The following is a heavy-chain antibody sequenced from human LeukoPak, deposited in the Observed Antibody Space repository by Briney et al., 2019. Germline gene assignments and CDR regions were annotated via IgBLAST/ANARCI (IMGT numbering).Heavy chain of an antibody. V-gene: IGHV1-2*06. CDR3: ARDGNGGSDY. D-gene: IGHD3-16*01. CDR2: INPNSGAT. J-gene: IGHJ4*02. Sequence: ASVKVSCKPFGYTFSDYYIHWVRQAPGQGLEWMGRINPNSGATDYAQKFQGRVVMSKDTSISTAYMELSSLTYDDMAVYYCARDGNGGSDYWGQGTLVTVSS. CDR1: GYTFSDYY.